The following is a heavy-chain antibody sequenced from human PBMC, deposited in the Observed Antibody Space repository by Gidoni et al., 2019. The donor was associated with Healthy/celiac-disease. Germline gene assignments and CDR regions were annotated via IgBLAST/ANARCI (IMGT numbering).Heavy chain of an antibody. CDR2: ISGSGGST. Sequence: EVQLLESGGGLVQPGGSLRLSCAASGFTFSSYAMSWVRQAPGKGLEWVSAISGSGGSTYYADSVKGRFTISRDNSKNTLYLQMNSLRAEDTAVYYCGRSGPKGFGAFDIWGQGTMVTVSS. V-gene: IGHV3-23*01. CDR1: GFTFSSYA. D-gene: IGHD2-15*01. J-gene: IGHJ3*02. CDR3: GRSGPKGFGAFDI.